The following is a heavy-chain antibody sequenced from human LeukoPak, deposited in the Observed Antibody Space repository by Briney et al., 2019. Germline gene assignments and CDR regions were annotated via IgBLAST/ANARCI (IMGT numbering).Heavy chain of an antibody. D-gene: IGHD3-22*01. Sequence: SVKVSCKASGGTFSSYAISWVRQAPGQGLEWMGGIIPIFGTANYAQKFQGRVTITADESTSTAYMGLSSLRSEDTAVYYCARGGYYDSSGYKIPNNWFDPWGQGTLVTVSS. CDR2: IIPIFGTA. CDR1: GGTFSSYA. CDR3: ARGGYYDSSGYKIPNNWFDP. V-gene: IGHV1-69*13. J-gene: IGHJ5*02.